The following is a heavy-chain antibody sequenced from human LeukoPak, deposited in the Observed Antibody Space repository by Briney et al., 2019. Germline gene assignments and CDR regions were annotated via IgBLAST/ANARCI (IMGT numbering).Heavy chain of an antibody. Sequence: GESLKISCKGSGYTFTNYWIGWVRQLPGKGVEWMGIVSPGDSGTRYSPSFLGQVTISADKSISTAYLQWSGLKASDTAMYYCARVRSGSYLDYWGQGTLVTVSS. CDR1: GYTFTNYW. V-gene: IGHV5-51*01. D-gene: IGHD1-26*01. J-gene: IGHJ4*02. CDR2: VSPGDSGT. CDR3: ARVRSGSYLDY.